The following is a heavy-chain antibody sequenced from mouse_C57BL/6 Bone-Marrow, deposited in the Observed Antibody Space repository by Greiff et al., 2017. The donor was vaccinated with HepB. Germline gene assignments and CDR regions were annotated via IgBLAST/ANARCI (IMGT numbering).Heavy chain of an antibody. CDR1: GFSLTSYG. CDR2: IWGDGST. CDR3: AKRGIGTTVGYWYFDV. Sequence: VQRVESGPGLVAPSQSLSITCTVSGFSLTSYGVSWVRQPPGKGLEWLGVIWGDGSTNYHSALISRLSISKDNSKSQVFLKLNSLQTDDTATYYCAKRGIGTTVGYWYFDVWGTGTTVTVSS. V-gene: IGHV2-3*01. J-gene: IGHJ1*03. D-gene: IGHD1-1*01.